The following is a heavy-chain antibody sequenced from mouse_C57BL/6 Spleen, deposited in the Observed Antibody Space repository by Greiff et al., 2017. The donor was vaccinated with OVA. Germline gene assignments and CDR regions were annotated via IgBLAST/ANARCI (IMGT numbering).Heavy chain of an antibody. CDR3: AIPYGNLPMDY. D-gene: IGHD2-1*01. CDR1: GFSLTSYG. V-gene: IGHV2-4*01. J-gene: IGHJ4*01. Sequence: VMLVESGPGLVQPSQSLSITCTVSGFSLTSYGVHWVRQPPGKGLEWLGVIWSGGSTDYNAAFISRLSISKDNSKSQVFFKMNSLQADDTAIYYCAIPYGNLPMDYWGQGTSVTVSS. CDR2: IWSGGST.